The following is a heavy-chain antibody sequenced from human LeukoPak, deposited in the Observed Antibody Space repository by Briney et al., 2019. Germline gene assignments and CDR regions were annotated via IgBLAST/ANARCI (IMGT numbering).Heavy chain of an antibody. J-gene: IGHJ4*02. V-gene: IGHV3-7*03. CDR1: GFTFSSYW. Sequence: GGSLRLSCAASGFTFSSYWMSWVRQAPGKGLEWVANIKQDGSEKYYVDSVKGRFTISRDNSKNSLYLQMNSLRTEDTALYYCAKDQAARYFDWGACDYWGQGTLVTVSS. CDR2: IKQDGSEK. CDR3: AKDQAARYFDWGACDY. D-gene: IGHD3-9*01.